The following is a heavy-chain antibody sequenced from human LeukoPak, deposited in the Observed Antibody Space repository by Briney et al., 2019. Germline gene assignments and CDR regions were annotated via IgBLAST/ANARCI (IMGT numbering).Heavy chain of an antibody. V-gene: IGHV3-23*01. CDR3: AKSYYYDSSGYPPRAFDI. J-gene: IGHJ3*02. D-gene: IGHD3-22*01. Sequence: GGSLRLSCAASGFTFSSYSMNWVRQAPGKGLEWVSAISGSGGSTYYADSVKGRFTISRDNSKNTLYLQMNSLRAEDTAVYYCAKSYYYDSSGYPPRAFDIWGQGTMVTVSS. CDR2: ISGSGGST. CDR1: GFTFSSYS.